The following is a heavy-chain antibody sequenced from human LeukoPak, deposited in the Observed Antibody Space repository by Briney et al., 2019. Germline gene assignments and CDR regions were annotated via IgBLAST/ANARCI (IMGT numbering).Heavy chain of an antibody. V-gene: IGHV1-69*05. CDR2: IIPIFGTA. J-gene: IGHJ4*02. Sequence: SVKVSCKASGGTFSSYAISWVRQAPGQGLEWMGGIIPIFGTANYEQKFQGRVTITTDESTSTAYMELSSLRSEDTAVYYCARAGYDSSGYYYKYYFDYWGQGTLVTVSS. CDR1: GGTFSSYA. CDR3: ARAGYDSSGYYYKYYFDY. D-gene: IGHD3-22*01.